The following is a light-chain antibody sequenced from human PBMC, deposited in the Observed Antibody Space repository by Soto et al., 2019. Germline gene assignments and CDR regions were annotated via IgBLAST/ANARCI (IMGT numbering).Light chain of an antibody. CDR1: SGSIASNY. J-gene: IGLJ3*02. Sequence: NFMLTQPHSVSESPGQTVIISCTRSSGSIASNYVQWYQQRPGSSPTTVIYEDNQRPSGVTDRFSGSIDSSSNSASLTISGLETEDEADYYCQSYDATNQVFGGGTKLTVL. V-gene: IGLV6-57*01. CDR3: QSYDATNQV. CDR2: EDN.